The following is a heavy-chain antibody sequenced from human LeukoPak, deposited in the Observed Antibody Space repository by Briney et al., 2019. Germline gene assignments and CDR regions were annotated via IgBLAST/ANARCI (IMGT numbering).Heavy chain of an antibody. CDR3: AREDRSTMGGHDY. CDR1: GGSISSGDYY. CDR2: IYYSGST. J-gene: IGHJ4*02. V-gene: IGHV4-30-4*01. D-gene: IGHD3-10*01. Sequence: SQTLSLTCTVSGGSISSGDYYWSWIRQPPGKGLEWIGYIYYSGSTYYNPSLKSRVTISVDTSKNQFSLKLSSVTAADTAVYYCAREDRSTMGGHDYWGQGTLVTVSS.